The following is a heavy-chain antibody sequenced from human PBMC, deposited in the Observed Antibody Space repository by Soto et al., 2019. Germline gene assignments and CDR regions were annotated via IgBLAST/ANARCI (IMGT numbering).Heavy chain of an antibody. D-gene: IGHD2-21*01. J-gene: IGHJ6*02. CDR3: AKDMGVKHLHVMDV. Sequence: PWGSLRLSCAASGFTFSSYGMHWVRQAPGKGLEWVAVISYDGSNKYYADSVKGRFTISRDNSKNTLYLQMNSLRAEDTAVYYCAKDMGVKHLHVMDVWGQGTTVTVSS. V-gene: IGHV3-30*18. CDR1: GFTFSSYG. CDR2: ISYDGSNK.